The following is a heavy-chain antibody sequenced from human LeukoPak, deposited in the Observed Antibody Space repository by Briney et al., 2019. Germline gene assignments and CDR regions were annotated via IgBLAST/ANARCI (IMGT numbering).Heavy chain of an antibody. CDR2: IYNSGRT. D-gene: IGHD6-13*01. Sequence: SQTLSLTCTVSGGSFSSGDYSWNWIRQPAGKGLEWIGRIYNSGRTNCNPSLNSRVTISVDTSKNQLFLELNSVTAADTALYYCVRGPERQLVRWVWYFDLWGRGTLVTVSS. J-gene: IGHJ2*01. CDR1: GGSFSSGDYS. CDR3: VRGPERQLVRWVWYFDL. V-gene: IGHV4-61*02.